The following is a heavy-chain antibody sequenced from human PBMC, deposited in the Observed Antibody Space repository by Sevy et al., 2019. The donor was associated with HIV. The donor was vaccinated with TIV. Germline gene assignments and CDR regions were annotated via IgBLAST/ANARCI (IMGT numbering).Heavy chain of an antibody. CDR3: AHWLYGDYVTNFDY. CDR1: GISLSTSGMG. J-gene: IGHJ4*01. V-gene: IGHV2-5*02. D-gene: IGHD4-17*01. CDR2: IYWDDDK. Sequence: SGPTLVNPTQTLTLTCTFSGISLSTSGMGVGWIRQPPGKALEWLALIYWDDDKRYSPSLKSRLTITKATSKNQVVLTMTNMDPVDTATYYCAHWLYGDYVTNFDYWGHGTLVTVSS.